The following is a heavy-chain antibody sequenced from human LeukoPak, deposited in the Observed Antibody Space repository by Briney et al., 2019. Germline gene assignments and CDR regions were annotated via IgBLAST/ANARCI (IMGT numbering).Heavy chain of an antibody. Sequence: GGSLRLSCAASGFTFSSYGMSWVRQAPGKGLECVSTISGSGGSTYYADSVMGRFTISKDNSKNTLYLEMNSLRAEDTAVYYCAKRAAISSGYFDVWGQGTMVTVSS. V-gene: IGHV3-23*01. J-gene: IGHJ3*01. CDR1: GFTFSSYG. D-gene: IGHD2-2*02. CDR2: ISGSGGST. CDR3: AKRAAISSGYFDV.